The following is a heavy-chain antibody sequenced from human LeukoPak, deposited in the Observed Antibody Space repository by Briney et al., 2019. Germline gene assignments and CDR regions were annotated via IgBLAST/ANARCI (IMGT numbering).Heavy chain of an antibody. J-gene: IGHJ4*02. Sequence: ASVKVSCKASGYTFTSYGISWVRQAPGQGLEWMGWIGAYNGNTNYAQKLQGRVTVTTDTSTSTAYMELRSLRSDDTAVYYCARDWSTMVRGVNGYWGQGTLVTVSS. CDR2: IGAYNGNT. CDR1: GYTFTSYG. CDR3: ARDWSTMVRGVNGY. V-gene: IGHV1-18*01. D-gene: IGHD3-10*01.